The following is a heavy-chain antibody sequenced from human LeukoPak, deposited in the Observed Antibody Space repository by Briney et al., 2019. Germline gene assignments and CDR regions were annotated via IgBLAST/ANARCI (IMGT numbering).Heavy chain of an antibody. CDR3: AVQITMIVVVPYFDY. J-gene: IGHJ4*02. CDR1: GLTFSDYY. V-gene: IGHV3-11*04. Sequence: PGGSLRLSCAASGLTFSDYYMTWIRQAPGKGLEWVSSISGTGTTIYSADSVRGRFTVSRDNARNSLFLHMHSLRAEDTAVYYCAVQITMIVVVPYFDYWGQGTLVTVSS. D-gene: IGHD3-22*01. CDR2: ISGTGTTI.